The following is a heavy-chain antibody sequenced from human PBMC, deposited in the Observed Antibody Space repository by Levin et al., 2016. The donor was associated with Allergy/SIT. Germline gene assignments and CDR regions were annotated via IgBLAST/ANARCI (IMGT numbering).Heavy chain of an antibody. CDR2: ILVDGSST. CDR3: AKDPGGSFWFDP. Sequence: RGSLRLSCAASGFTFSSYAMSWVRQAPGEGLEWVSTILVDGSSTHYADSVKGRFAISRDNSRNILYLQMNSLRAEDTAIYYCAKDPGGSFWFDPWGQGTLVSVSS. V-gene: IGHV3-23*01. CDR1: GFTFSSYA. D-gene: IGHD1-26*01. J-gene: IGHJ5*02.